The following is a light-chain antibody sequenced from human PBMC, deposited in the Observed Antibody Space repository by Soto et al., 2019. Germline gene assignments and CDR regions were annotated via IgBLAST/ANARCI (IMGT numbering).Light chain of an antibody. CDR2: GTS. CDR3: QHYDSARWT. Sequence: IVLTQYPATLSLSAGERATLSCRASQSVSGTYLGWYQQQPGQPPRLLISGTSNRATGIPARFSGSGSGTDFSLTISRLQPEDFAVYDCQHYDSARWTFGLGTKVDIK. V-gene: IGKV3-20*01. CDR1: QSVSGTY. J-gene: IGKJ1*01.